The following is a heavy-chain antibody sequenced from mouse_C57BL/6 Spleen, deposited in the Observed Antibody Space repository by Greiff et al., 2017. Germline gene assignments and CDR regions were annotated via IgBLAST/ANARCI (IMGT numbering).Heavy chain of an antibody. D-gene: IGHD1-1*01. CDR3: ARIGTVVFDY. CDR2: IYPGDGDT. Sequence: VKLQESGAELVKPGASVKISCTASGYAFSSYWMNWVKQRPGKGLEWIGQIYPGDGDTNYTGKFKGKATLTADKSSSTAYMQLSSLTSEDSAVYFCARIGTVVFDYWGQGTTLTVSS. CDR1: GYAFSSYW. J-gene: IGHJ2*01. V-gene: IGHV1-80*01.